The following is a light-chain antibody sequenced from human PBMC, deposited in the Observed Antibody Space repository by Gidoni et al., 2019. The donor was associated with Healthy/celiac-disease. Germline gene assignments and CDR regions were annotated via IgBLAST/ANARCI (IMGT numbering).Light chain of an antibody. Sequence: EIVMTQSPATLSVSPGERATLSCRASQSVSSNLAWYQQKPGQAPRLLIYGASTRATGIPARFSGSGSRTEFTLTISRLQYEDFAVYYCQQYNNWPLTFGGGTKVEIK. V-gene: IGKV3-15*01. CDR3: QQYNNWPLT. J-gene: IGKJ4*01. CDR2: GAS. CDR1: QSVSSN.